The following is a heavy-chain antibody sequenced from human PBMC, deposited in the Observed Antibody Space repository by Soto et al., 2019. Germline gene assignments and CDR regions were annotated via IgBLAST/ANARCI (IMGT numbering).Heavy chain of an antibody. J-gene: IGHJ6*02. CDR1: GDSVSSGNSY. CDR2: IFTSGTT. V-gene: IGHV4-61*01. CDR3: ARERRIGCSDGRCYYYAMDV. D-gene: IGHD1-26*01. Sequence: SETLSLTCTVSGDSVSSGNSYWSWIRQPPGKRPEWIGYIFTSGTTNYNLSLKSRLTISLDTSKSQFSLKLSSMTAADTAVYYRARERRIGCSDGRCYYYAMDVWGQGTTV.